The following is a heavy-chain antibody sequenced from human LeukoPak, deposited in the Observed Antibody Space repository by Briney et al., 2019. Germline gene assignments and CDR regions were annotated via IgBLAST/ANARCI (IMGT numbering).Heavy chain of an antibody. CDR2: ISGTGGST. CDR3: AANGGYSYGFHFDY. CDR1: GFTFSSYA. Sequence: PGGSLRLSCAASGFTFSSYAMSWVRQAPGKGLEWVSAISGTGGSTYYADSVKGRFTISRDNSKNTLYPQMNSLRAEDTAVYYCAANGGYSYGFHFDYWGQGTLVTVSS. V-gene: IGHV3-23*01. D-gene: IGHD5-18*01. J-gene: IGHJ4*02.